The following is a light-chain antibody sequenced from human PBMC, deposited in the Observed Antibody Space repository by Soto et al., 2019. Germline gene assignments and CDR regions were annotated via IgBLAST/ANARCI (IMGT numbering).Light chain of an antibody. CDR1: QSVSNTY. Sequence: EIVLTQSPGTLSLSPGERATLSCRASQSVSNTYLAWYQQKPGQAPRLLIFDASSRATGIPDRFSGSGSGTDFPLTISRLEPEDFAVYYFQQYGRSPGLFTFGPGTKVDSK. V-gene: IGKV3-20*01. CDR3: QQYGRSPGLFT. CDR2: DAS. J-gene: IGKJ3*01.